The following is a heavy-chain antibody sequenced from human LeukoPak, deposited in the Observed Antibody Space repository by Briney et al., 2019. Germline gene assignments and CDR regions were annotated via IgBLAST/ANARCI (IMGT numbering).Heavy chain of an antibody. Sequence: GGSLRLSCAASGFTFSSYSMNWVRQAPGKGLEWVSSISSSSSTIYYADSVKGRFTISRDNAKNSLYLQMNSLRAEDTAVYYCARDQDGDPNYFDYWGQGTLVTVSS. D-gene: IGHD4-17*01. J-gene: IGHJ4*02. CDR1: GFTFSSYS. CDR3: ARDQDGDPNYFDY. V-gene: IGHV3-48*04. CDR2: ISSSSSTI.